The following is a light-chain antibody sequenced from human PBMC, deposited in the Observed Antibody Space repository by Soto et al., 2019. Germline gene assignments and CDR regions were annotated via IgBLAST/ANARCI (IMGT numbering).Light chain of an antibody. CDR1: QSVDSY. CDR2: EAS. V-gene: IGKV3-11*01. Sequence: EIVLTQSPATLSLSPAERATLSCRASQSVDSYLAWYQQKPGQAPGLLIYEASNRASGIPARFSGSGSGTDFTLTISSLEPEDFAVYYCQQRSNWPLTFGGGTKVDIK. CDR3: QQRSNWPLT. J-gene: IGKJ4*01.